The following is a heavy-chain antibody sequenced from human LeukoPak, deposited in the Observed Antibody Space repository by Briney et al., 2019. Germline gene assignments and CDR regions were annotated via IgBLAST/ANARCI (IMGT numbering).Heavy chain of an antibody. V-gene: IGHV1-8*02. CDR1: GYTFTSYD. J-gene: IGHJ4*02. CDR3: ARDLLAAAGGPFDY. D-gene: IGHD6-13*01. CDR2: MNPNSGNT. Sequence: GASVKVSCKASGYTFTSYDISWVRQATGQGLEWMGWMNPNSGNTGYAQKLQGRVTMTTDTSTSTAYMELRSLRSDDTAVYYCARDLLAAAGGPFDYWGQGTLVTVSS.